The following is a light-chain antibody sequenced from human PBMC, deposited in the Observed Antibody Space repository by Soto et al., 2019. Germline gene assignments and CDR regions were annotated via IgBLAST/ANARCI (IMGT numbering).Light chain of an antibody. J-gene: IGLJ2*01. CDR1: SSDIGDYNY. CDR2: DVS. V-gene: IGLV2-14*01. CDR3: SSYSSSSALDVI. Sequence: QSALTQPASVSGSPGQSITISCNGTSSDIGDYNYVSWYQHHPGKAPKLMIYDVSNRPSGISNRFSGSKSGNTASLTISGLQAEDEADYYCSSYSSSSALDVIFGGGTKVTVL.